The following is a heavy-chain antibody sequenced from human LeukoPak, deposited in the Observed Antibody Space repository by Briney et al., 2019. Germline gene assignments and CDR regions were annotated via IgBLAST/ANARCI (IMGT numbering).Heavy chain of an antibody. J-gene: IGHJ6*03. CDR3: ARGLREFGYYYYHMDV. CDR1: GGSFSGYY. Sequence: SETLSLTCAVYGGSFSGYYWSWIRQPPGKGLEWIGEINDSGRINYNPSLRSRVTISLDTSKNQFSLKLRSVAAADTAVYYCARGLREFGYYYYHMDVWDIGTTVTVSS. CDR2: INDSGRI. D-gene: IGHD3-10*01. V-gene: IGHV4-34*01.